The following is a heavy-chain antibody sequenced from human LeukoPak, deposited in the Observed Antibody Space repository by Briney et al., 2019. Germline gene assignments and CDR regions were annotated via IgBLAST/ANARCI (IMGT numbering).Heavy chain of an antibody. CDR1: GGSISSGSYY. D-gene: IGHD3-3*01. V-gene: IGHV4-61*02. J-gene: IGHJ3*02. CDR3: ARDDFWSGYHAFDI. CDR2: IYTSGST. Sequence: PSQTLSLTCTVSGGSISSGSYYWSWIRQPAGKGLEWIGRIYTSGSTNYNPSLKSRVTISVDTSKNQFSLKLSSVTAADTAVYYCARDDFWSGYHAFDIWGQGTMVTVSS.